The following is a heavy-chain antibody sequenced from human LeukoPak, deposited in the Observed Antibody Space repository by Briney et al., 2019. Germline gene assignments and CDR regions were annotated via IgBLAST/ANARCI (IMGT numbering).Heavy chain of an antibody. V-gene: IGHV4-34*01. CDR2: INHSGST. Sequence: SETLSLTCAVYGGSFSGYYWSWIRQPPGKGLEWIGEINHSGSTNYNPSLKSRVTISVGTSKNQFSLKLSSVTAADTAVYYCARDTYLDTAMVDYWGQGTLVTVSS. CDR3: ARDTYLDTAMVDY. D-gene: IGHD5-18*01. J-gene: IGHJ4*02. CDR1: GGSFSGYY.